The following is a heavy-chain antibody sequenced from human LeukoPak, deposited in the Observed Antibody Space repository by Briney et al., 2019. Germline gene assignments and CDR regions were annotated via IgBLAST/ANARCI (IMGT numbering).Heavy chain of an antibody. CDR2: IYHSGST. V-gene: IGHV4-39*07. CDR3: ARGATV. Sequence: PSETLSLTCTVFGGSISSSSYYWGWIRQPPGKGLEWIGSIYHSGSTNYNPSLKSRVTISVDKSKNQFSLKLSSVTAADTAVYYCARGATVWGQGTLVTVSS. D-gene: IGHD4-17*01. CDR1: GGSISSSSYY. J-gene: IGHJ4*02.